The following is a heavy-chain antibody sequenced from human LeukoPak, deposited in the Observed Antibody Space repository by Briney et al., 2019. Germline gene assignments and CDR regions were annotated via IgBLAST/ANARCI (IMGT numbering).Heavy chain of an antibody. J-gene: IGHJ4*02. Sequence: GGSLRLSCAASGFTFDDYAMHWVRQAPGKGLEWVSGISWNSGSIGYADSVKGRFTISRDNAKNSLYLQMNSLRAEDTALYYCAQDRYSSGWYLFDYWGQGTLVTVSS. D-gene: IGHD6-19*01. CDR2: ISWNSGSI. CDR3: AQDRYSSGWYLFDY. V-gene: IGHV3-9*01. CDR1: GFTFDDYA.